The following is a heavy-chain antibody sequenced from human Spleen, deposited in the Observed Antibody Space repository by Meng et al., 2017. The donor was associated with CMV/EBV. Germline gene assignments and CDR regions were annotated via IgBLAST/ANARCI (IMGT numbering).Heavy chain of an antibody. D-gene: IGHD3-3*01. CDR2: IYHSGST. CDR1: GASISSGYY. CDR3: AKYYDFWSGYYDDY. J-gene: IGHJ4*02. V-gene: IGHV4-38-2*02. Sequence: SETLSLTCIVSGASISSGYYWGWIRQPPGKGLEWIGSIYHSGSTYYNPSLKSRVTISVDTSKNQFSLKLNSVTAADTAVYYCAKYYDFWSGYYDDYWGQGTLVTVSS.